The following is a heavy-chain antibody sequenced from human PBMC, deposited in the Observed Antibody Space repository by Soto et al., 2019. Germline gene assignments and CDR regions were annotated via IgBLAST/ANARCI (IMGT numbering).Heavy chain of an antibody. J-gene: IGHJ4*02. CDR1: GFSFSTYW. D-gene: IGHD2-2*01. Sequence: EEQLVESGRGLVQPGGSLRLCCAASGFSFSTYWMTWVRQAPGKGLEWVANIKPDGSQKYYVDSVKGRFTISRDNAKRSVYLQMDSLRVEDTALYFCAVRYADYWGQGALVTVSS. V-gene: IGHV3-7*01. CDR3: AVRYADY. CDR2: IKPDGSQK.